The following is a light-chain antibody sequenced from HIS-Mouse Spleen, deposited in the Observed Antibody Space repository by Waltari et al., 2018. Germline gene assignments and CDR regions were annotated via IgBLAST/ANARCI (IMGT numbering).Light chain of an antibody. V-gene: IGLV1-44*01. CDR1: SSNIGSNT. J-gene: IGLJ3*02. CDR2: SNN. CDR3: ATWDDSLNGWV. Sequence: GTPGQRVTISCSGSSSNIGSNTVNWYQQLPGTAPTLLIYSNNQRPSGVPDRFSGSKSGTSASLAISGLQSEDEADYYCATWDDSLNGWVFGGGTKLTVL.